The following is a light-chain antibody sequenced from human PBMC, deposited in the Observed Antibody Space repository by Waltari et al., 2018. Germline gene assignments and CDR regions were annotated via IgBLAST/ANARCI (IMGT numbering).Light chain of an antibody. V-gene: IGKV2-28*01. Sequence: DIVITQSPLSLPVTPGEPASISCRSSQSLLHSSGYTCLHWVLQKPGQSPQLLIFLGSNRAAGVPDRFSGSATGTDFTLKISRVEAEDVGVYYCMQFLQTPYTFGQGTKLEIK. J-gene: IGKJ2*01. CDR1: QSLLHSSGYTC. CDR3: MQFLQTPYT. CDR2: LGS.